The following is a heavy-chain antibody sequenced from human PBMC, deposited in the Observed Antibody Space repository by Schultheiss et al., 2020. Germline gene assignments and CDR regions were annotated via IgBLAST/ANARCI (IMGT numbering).Heavy chain of an antibody. D-gene: IGHD6-19*01. CDR1: GFTFSSYA. CDR2: ISSNGGST. V-gene: IGHV3-64D*06. Sequence: GSLSLSCSASGFTFSSYAMHWVRQAPGKGLEYVSAISSNGGSTYYADSVKGRFTISRDNSKNTLYLQMSSLRAEDTAVYYCVNGYPGIAVGYWGQGTLVTVSS. J-gene: IGHJ4*02. CDR3: VNGYPGIAVGY.